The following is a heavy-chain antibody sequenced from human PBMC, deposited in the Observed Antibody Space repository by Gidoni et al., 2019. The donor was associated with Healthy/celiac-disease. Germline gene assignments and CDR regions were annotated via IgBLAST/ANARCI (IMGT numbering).Heavy chain of an antibody. CDR2: IYHSGST. D-gene: IGHD4-17*01. J-gene: IGHJ4*02. V-gene: IGHV4-38-2*01. Sequence: QVQLQESGPGLVKPPETLSLTCAVSGYSISSGYYWGWIRQPPGKGLEWIGSIYHSGSTYYNPSLKSRVTISVDTSKNQFSLKLSSVTAADTAVYYCARHATYGDPFFDYWGQGTLVTVSS. CDR3: ARHATYGDPFFDY. CDR1: GYSISSGYY.